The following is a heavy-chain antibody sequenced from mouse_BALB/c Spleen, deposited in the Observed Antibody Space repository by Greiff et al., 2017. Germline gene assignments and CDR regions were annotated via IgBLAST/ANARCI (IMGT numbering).Heavy chain of an antibody. CDR2: INPSTGYT. J-gene: IGHJ3*01. D-gene: IGHD3-1*01. CDR1: GYTFTSYW. Sequence: VQLQESGAELAKPGASVKMSCKASGYTFTSYWMHWVKQRPGQGLEWIGYINPSTGYTEYNQKFKDKATLTADKSSSTAYMQLSSLTSEDSAVYYCAREARATSWFAYWGQGTLVTVSA. V-gene: IGHV1-7*01. CDR3: AREARATSWFAY.